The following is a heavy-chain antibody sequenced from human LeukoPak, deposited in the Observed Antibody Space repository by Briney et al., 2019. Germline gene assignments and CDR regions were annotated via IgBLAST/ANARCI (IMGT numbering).Heavy chain of an antibody. CDR1: GDSISNYY. V-gene: IGHV4-59*01. Sequence: SETLSLTCTVSGDSISNYYWIWLRQPPGKTLEWIGYIFSSGKSTYNPSLKSRLTMSVDTSKNQFSLKLSSVTAADTALYYCARVGGNSAYWGQGTLVTVSS. J-gene: IGHJ4*02. CDR2: IFSSGKS. D-gene: IGHD2-21*02. CDR3: ARVGGNSAY.